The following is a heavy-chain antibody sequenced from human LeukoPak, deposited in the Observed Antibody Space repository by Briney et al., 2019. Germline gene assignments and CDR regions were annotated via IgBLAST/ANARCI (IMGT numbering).Heavy chain of an antibody. J-gene: IGHJ1*01. CDR1: GGSISSGGYY. CDR2: INHSGST. Sequence: SETLSLTCTVSGGSISSGGYYWSWIRQPPGKGLEWIGEINHSGSTNYNPSLKSRVTISVDTSKNQFSLKLSSVTAADTAVYYCARGPPQFAFGVVTFPFQHWGQGTLVTVSS. CDR3: ARGPPQFAFGVVTFPFQH. V-gene: IGHV4-39*07. D-gene: IGHD3-3*01.